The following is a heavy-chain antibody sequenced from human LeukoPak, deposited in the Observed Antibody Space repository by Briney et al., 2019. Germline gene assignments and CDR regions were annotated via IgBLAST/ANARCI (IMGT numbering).Heavy chain of an antibody. Sequence: KPSETLSLTCTVSGGSISSSSYYWGWIRQPPGKGLEWIGSIYYSGSTYYNPSLKSRVTISVDTSKNQFSLKLSSVTAADTAVYYCARHPRITMVRGQNWFDPWGQGTLVTVSS. CDR2: IYYSGST. J-gene: IGHJ5*02. CDR1: GGSISSSSYY. V-gene: IGHV4-39*01. D-gene: IGHD3-10*01. CDR3: ARHPRITMVRGQNWFDP.